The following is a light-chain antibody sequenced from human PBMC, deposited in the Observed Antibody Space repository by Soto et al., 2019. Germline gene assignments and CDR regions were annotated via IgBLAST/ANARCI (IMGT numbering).Light chain of an antibody. CDR3: GSSAGSYKI. Sequence: QSALTQPRSVSGSPGQSVTISCTGTSSDVGGYNYVSWYQQHPGKAPKLMIYDVSKRPSGVPDRFSGSKSGNTSSQTISGLQAEDEANYYCGSSAGSYKIFGGGTKLTVL. CDR1: SSDVGGYNY. V-gene: IGLV2-11*01. J-gene: IGLJ2*01. CDR2: DVS.